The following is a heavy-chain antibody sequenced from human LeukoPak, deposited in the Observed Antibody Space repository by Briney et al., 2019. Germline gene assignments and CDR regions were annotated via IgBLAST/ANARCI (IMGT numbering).Heavy chain of an antibody. Sequence: GPLRLSSSASGFTLSPYWMHWVRQAPGKGLVWVSRINSDGSSTTYADSVKGRFTISRDNTKNTVYLQMTILRAEDTAVYYCARARCSRTSCNTESDYWGQGTLVTVSS. J-gene: IGHJ4*02. CDR2: INSDGSST. CDR1: GFTLSPYW. CDR3: ARARCSRTSCNTESDY. D-gene: IGHD2-2*01. V-gene: IGHV3-74*01.